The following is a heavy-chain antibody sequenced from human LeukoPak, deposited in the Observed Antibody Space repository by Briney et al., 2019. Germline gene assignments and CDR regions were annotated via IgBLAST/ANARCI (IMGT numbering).Heavy chain of an antibody. D-gene: IGHD2-8*02. Sequence: GGSLTLSCTASGFTFGDYAMSWVRQAPGTGLEWVGFIRSKDYGGTTEYAASVKGRFTISRDDSKSIAYLKMNSLKTEDTAVYYCTGTVDYRIPSYYYFYMDVWGKGTTVTVSS. CDR2: IRSKDYGGTT. J-gene: IGHJ6*03. V-gene: IGHV3-49*04. CDR1: GFTFGDYA. CDR3: TGTVDYRIPSYYYFYMDV.